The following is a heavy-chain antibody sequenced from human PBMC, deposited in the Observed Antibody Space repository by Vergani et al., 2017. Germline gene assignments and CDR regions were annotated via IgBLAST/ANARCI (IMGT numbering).Heavy chain of an antibody. D-gene: IGHD2-2*01. CDR3: ARGHVVPAAKLDY. V-gene: IGHV3-30*03. CDR2: ISYDGSNK. CDR1: GFTFSSYG. Sequence: QVQLVESGGGVVQPGRSLRLSCAASGFTFSSYGMHWVRQAPGKGLEWVAVISYDGSNKNYADSVKGRFTISRDNSKNTLYLQMNSLRAEDTAVYYCARGHVVPAAKLDYWGQGTLVTVSS. J-gene: IGHJ4*02.